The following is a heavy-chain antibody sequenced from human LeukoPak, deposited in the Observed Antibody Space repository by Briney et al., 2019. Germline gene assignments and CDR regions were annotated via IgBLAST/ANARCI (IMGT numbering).Heavy chain of an antibody. CDR2: IWYDGSNK. CDR3: ASDLGGYDRSGYFDL. Sequence: GGSLRLSCAASGFTFSRFGMHWVRQAPGKGLEWVAVIWYDGSNKYYADSVKGRFSVSRDNSKNTLYLQMNSLRAEDTAVYYCASDLGGYDRSGYFDLWGRGTQVTVSS. D-gene: IGHD5-12*01. CDR1: GFTFSRFG. J-gene: IGHJ2*01. V-gene: IGHV3-33*01.